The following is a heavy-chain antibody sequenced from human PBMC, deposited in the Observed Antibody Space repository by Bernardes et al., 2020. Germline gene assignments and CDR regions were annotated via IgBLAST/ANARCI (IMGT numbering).Heavy chain of an antibody. Sequence: SETLSLTCTVSGGSISSGDYYWSWIRQPPGKGLEWIGYIYYSGSTYYNPSLKSRVTISVDTSKNQFSLKLSSVTAADTAVYYCAREYAVTTNWFDPWGQGTLVTVSS. D-gene: IGHD4-17*01. V-gene: IGHV4-30-4*01. J-gene: IGHJ5*02. CDR2: IYYSGST. CDR1: GGSISSGDYY. CDR3: AREYAVTTNWFDP.